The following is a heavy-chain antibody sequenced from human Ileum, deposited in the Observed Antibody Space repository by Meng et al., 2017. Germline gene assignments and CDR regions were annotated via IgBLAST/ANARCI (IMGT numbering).Heavy chain of an antibody. CDR2: IYASVST. D-gene: IGHD2-2*01. CDR3: VRDGSSSSGGTL. J-gene: IGHJ2*01. CDR1: GGSNSNYY. V-gene: IGHV4-4*07. Sequence: QGQVRGRAPGLVKTSETLSLTCQFSGGSNSNYYWSWIRQPAGKGLEWIGRIYASVSTNYNPSLRTRITMSVDTSKSQFSLKLTSITAADTAVYYCVRDGSSSSGGTLWGRGTLVTVSS.